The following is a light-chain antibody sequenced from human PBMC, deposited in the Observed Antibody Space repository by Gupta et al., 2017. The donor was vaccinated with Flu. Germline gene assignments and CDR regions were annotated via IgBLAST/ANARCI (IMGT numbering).Light chain of an antibody. V-gene: IGLV1-51*01. J-gene: IGLJ3*02. CDR2: DNN. Sequence: QKVTISCSGSNSNIGNNFVSWYQQLPGTAPKLLIYDNNKRPSGIPDRFSGSKSGTSATLGITGLQTGDEADYYCGTWDNNLRGVFGGGTKL. CDR1: NSNIGNNF. CDR3: GTWDNNLRGV.